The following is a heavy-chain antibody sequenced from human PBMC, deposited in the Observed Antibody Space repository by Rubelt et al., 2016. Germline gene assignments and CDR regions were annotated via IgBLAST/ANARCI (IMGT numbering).Heavy chain of an antibody. D-gene: IGHD6-6*01. V-gene: IGHV4-34*01. J-gene: IGHJ4*02. CDR1: GGSFSGYY. CDR2: INHSGST. CDR3: ASSYSSSSDFDY. Sequence: QVQLQQWGAGLLKPSETLSLTCAVYGGSFSGYYWSWIRQPPGKGLEWIGEINHSGSTNYNPSLKIRFTISVDTSKNQFSLNLSSVTAADTAVYYCASSYSSSSDFDYWGQGTQVTVSS.